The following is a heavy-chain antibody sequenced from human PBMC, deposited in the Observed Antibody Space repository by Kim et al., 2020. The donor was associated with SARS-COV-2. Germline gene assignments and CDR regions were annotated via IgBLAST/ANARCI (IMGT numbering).Heavy chain of an antibody. D-gene: IGHD3-22*01. J-gene: IGHJ4*02. V-gene: IGHV1-2*06. CDR1: GYTFTGYY. CDR3: AREAPYYYDSSATDY. Sequence: ASVKVSCKASGYTFTGYYMHWVRQAPGQGLEWMGRINPNSGGTNYAQKFQGRVTMTRDTSISTAYMELSRLRSDDTAVYYCAREAPYYYDSSATDYWGQGTLVTVSS. CDR2: INPNSGGT.